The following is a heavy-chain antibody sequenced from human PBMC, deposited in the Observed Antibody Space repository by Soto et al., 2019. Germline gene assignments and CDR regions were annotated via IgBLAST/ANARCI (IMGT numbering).Heavy chain of an antibody. D-gene: IGHD6-19*01. CDR2: IYHSGST. CDR1: GGSISSSNW. V-gene: IGHV4-4*02. J-gene: IGHJ6*02. Sequence: QVQLQESGPGLVKPSGTLSLTCAVSGGSISSSNWWSWVRQPPGKGLEWIGEIYHSGSTNYNPSLNGRVTISVDKSKNQFSLKLSSVTATDTAVYYCARQPMIAVAGTCYYYYGMDVWGQGTTVTVSS. CDR3: ARQPMIAVAGTCYYYYGMDV.